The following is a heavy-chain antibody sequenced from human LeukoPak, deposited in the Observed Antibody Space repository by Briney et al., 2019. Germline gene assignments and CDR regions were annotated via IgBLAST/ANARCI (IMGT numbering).Heavy chain of an antibody. Sequence: PGGSLRLSCAASGFTFSGAWMSWVRQAPGKGLEWVGRIKSKTNGETVDYGAPVKGRFNISRDDSKNTVFLQMNSLETEDTAVYYCSTAYGGSGSDWGQGTLVTVSS. V-gene: IGHV3-15*01. J-gene: IGHJ4*02. CDR3: STAYGGSGSD. D-gene: IGHD3-10*01. CDR1: GFTFSGAW. CDR2: IKSKTNGETV.